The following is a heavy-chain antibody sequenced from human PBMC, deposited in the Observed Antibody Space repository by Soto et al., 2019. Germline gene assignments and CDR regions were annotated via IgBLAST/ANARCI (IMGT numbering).Heavy chain of an antibody. CDR2: ISLYSDGT. CDR3: ARVVPGAEAWFGP. Sequence: ASVKVSCKTSGYTFSNYGITWVRQAPGQPLEWLGWISLYSDGTNYAQKFQGRVSMTTDTSTTTAYVELRSLRSDDTAVYYCARVVPGAEAWFGPWGQGTLVTVSS. D-gene: IGHD2-2*01. V-gene: IGHV1-18*01. J-gene: IGHJ5*02. CDR1: GYTFSNYG.